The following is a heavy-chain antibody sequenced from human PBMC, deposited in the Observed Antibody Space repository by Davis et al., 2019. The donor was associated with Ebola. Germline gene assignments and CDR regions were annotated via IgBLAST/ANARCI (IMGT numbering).Heavy chain of an antibody. CDR3: VIGGLAAHPGASYLDF. J-gene: IGHJ4*02. CDR1: GFTFTSYA. Sequence: GESLKISCAASGFTFTSYAMTWVRQAPGKGLEWVSTVSGSGDSTFHADSVKGRFTISRDNSKSTLYLQMNSLRAEDTAVYYCVIGGLAAHPGASYLDFWGQGTLVTVSS. V-gene: IGHV3-23*01. CDR2: VSGSGDST. D-gene: IGHD6-6*01.